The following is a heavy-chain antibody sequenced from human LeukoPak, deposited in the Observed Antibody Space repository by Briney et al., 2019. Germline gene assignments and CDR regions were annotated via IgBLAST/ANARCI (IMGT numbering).Heavy chain of an antibody. CDR2: INHSGST. CDR3: ARDDYGGNSHHC. CDR1: GGSFSGYY. D-gene: IGHD4-23*01. J-gene: IGHJ4*02. Sequence: SETLSLTCAVYGGSFSGYYWSWIRQPPGKGLEWIGEINHSGSTNYNPSLKSRVTISADTSKNQFSLKMSSVTAADTAVYYCARDDYGGNSHHCWGQGTLVTVSS. V-gene: IGHV4-34*01.